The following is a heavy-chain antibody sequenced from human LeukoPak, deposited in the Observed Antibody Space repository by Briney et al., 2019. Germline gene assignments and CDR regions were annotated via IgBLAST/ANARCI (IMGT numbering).Heavy chain of an antibody. Sequence: ASVKVSCKASGYTFTGYYMHWVRQAPGQGLEWMGWINPNSGGTNYAQKFQGWVTMTRDTSISTAYMELSRLRSDDTAVYYCARTQGSYATDAFDIWGQGAMVTVSS. CDR3: ARTQGSYATDAFDI. D-gene: IGHD1-26*01. CDR1: GYTFTGYY. V-gene: IGHV1-2*04. J-gene: IGHJ3*02. CDR2: INPNSGGT.